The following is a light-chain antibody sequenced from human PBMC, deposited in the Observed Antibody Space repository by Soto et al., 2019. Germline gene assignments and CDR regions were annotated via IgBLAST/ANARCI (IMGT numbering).Light chain of an antibody. CDR2: GAS. CDR1: QSISSSY. CDR3: QQYNNWPPIT. V-gene: IGKV3-15*01. Sequence: IGLTQSACTLSLSPGERATLSCRASQSISSSYLAWYQQKPGQAPRLLIYGASTRATGIPARFSGSGSETEFTLTISSLQSEDFAVYYCQQYNNWPPITFGQGTRLEIK. J-gene: IGKJ5*01.